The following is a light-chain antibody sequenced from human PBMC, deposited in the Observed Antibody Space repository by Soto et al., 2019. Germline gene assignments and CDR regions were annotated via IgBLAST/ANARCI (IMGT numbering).Light chain of an antibody. CDR1: QSVSSY. J-gene: IGKJ4*01. Sequence: EIVLTQSPGTLSLSPGERATLSCRASQSVSSYLAWYQQKPGQAPRLLIHGASSRATGIPDRFNGDGSGTAFTLTISRLDPEDFAVYYCQQYGSTPLTFGGGTKVEIK. CDR2: GAS. CDR3: QQYGSTPLT. V-gene: IGKV3-20*01.